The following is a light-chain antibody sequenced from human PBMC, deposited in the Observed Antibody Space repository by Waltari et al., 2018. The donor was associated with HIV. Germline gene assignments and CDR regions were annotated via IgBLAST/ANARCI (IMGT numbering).Light chain of an antibody. V-gene: IGKV1-5*03. Sequence: DIQLTQTPSTLSASVGDRVSITCRASQSLSTSLAWYQQKPGQAPKLLIYKASSLNSGVPSRFSGRGSWTDFTLTISSLQSDDFATYYCQQYTPYSTFGQGTKVEI. CDR3: QQYTPYST. J-gene: IGKJ1*01. CDR2: KAS. CDR1: QSLSTS.